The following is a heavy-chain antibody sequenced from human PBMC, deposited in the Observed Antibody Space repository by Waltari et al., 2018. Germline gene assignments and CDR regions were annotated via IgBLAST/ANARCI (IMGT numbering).Heavy chain of an antibody. CDR1: GVSFSGYH. Sequence: QVQLQQWGAGLLKPSETLSLTCAVYGVSFSGYHWSWIRQTPGKGLEWIGGINHSGSTNYNPSLKSRVTISVDTSKIQFSLMLSSVTAADTAVYYCARGPPRITGTTSWFDPWGQGTLVTVSS. CDR3: ARGPPRITGTTSWFDP. J-gene: IGHJ5*02. D-gene: IGHD1-7*01. CDR2: INHSGST. V-gene: IGHV4-34*01.